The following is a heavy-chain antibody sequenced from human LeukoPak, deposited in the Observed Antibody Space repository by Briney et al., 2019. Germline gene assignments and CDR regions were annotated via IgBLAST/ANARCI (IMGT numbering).Heavy chain of an antibody. V-gene: IGHV3-11*04. CDR1: GFTFSDYY. J-gene: IGHJ4*02. CDR3: ARDYYGDYYFDF. Sequence: GGSLRLSCAVSGFTFSDYYMSWARQIPGRGLEWVSYISGDRTVVYYADSVKGRFTISRDDARNSLSLQMNSLRVEDTAVYYCARDYYGDYYFDFWGQGTLVTVSS. D-gene: IGHD4-17*01. CDR2: ISGDRTVV.